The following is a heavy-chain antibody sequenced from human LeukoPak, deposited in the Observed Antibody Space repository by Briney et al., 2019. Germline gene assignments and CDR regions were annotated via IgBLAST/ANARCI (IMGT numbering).Heavy chain of an antibody. D-gene: IGHD3-16*01. J-gene: IGHJ5*02. CDR2: IVPSGATS. Sequence: GGTLRLSCGASGFIFSDYGMNWVRQAPGKGLEWVSGIVPSGATSYYADSVKGRFTISRDNSKNTVSLQMNSLRVEDTALYYCVRDRDWGAFDPWGQGTPVTVPS. CDR3: VRDRDWGAFDP. V-gene: IGHV3-23*01. CDR1: GFIFSDYG.